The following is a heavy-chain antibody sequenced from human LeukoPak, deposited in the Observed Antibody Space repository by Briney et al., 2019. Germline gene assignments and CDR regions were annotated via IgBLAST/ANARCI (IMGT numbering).Heavy chain of an antibody. V-gene: IGHV3-48*02. CDR2: ISSSSSTI. Sequence: GGSLRLSCAASGFTFSSYNMNWVRQAPGKGLEWVSYISSSSSTIFYADSVKGRFTISRDNAKNSLYLQMNSLRDEDTAVYYCATLGPDYYYGMDVWGQGTTVTVPS. CDR1: GFTFSSYN. CDR3: ATLGPDYYYGMDV. J-gene: IGHJ6*02.